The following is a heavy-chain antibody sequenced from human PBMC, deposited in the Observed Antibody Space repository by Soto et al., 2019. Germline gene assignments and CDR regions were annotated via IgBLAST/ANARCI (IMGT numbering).Heavy chain of an antibody. CDR1: GYTFTSYG. CDR3: ARDPPPPDY. J-gene: IGHJ4*02. V-gene: IGHV1-18*01. CDR2: ISAYNGNT. Sequence: QVQLVQSGAEVKKPGASVKVSCKASGYTFTSYGISWMRQAPGQGLEWMGWISAYNGNTNSAQKLQARVTMTTDTPTSTAYMAPRTLSSDDTAVYYCARDPPPPDYWGQGTLVTVSS.